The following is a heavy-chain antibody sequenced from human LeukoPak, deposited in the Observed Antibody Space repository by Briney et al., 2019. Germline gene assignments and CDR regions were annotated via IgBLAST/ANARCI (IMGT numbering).Heavy chain of an antibody. CDR3: ARVRYFDWSPEDY. J-gene: IGHJ4*02. CDR2: IIPILGIS. CDR1: GGTFSSYA. D-gene: IGHD3-9*01. Sequence: SVKVSCKASGGTFSSYAISWVRQAPGQGLEWMGRIIPILGISNYAQKFQGRVTITADKSTSTAYMELSSLRSEDTAVYHCARVRYFDWSPEDYWGQGTLVTVSS. V-gene: IGHV1-69*04.